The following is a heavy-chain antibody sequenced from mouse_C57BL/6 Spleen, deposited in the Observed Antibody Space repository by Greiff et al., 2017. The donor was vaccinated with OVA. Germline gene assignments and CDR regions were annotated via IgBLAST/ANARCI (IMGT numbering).Heavy chain of an antibody. J-gene: IGHJ3*01. V-gene: IGHV1-82*01. Sequence: VKLMESGPELVKPGASVKISCKASGYAFSSSWMNWVKQRPGKGLEWIGRIYPGDGDTYYNGKFKGKATLTAAKSSSTAYMQLSSLTSEDSAVYVCERAGPWFAYWGQGTLVTVSA. CDR1: GYAFSSSW. CDR2: IYPGDGDT. D-gene: IGHD3-3*01. CDR3: ERAGPWFAY.